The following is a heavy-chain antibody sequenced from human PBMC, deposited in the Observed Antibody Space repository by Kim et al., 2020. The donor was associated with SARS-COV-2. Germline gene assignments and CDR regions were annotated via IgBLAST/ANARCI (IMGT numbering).Heavy chain of an antibody. Sequence: VTGLFTLSRDNAKNTLYLQMNSLRADDTAVYYCARDGTTGATRGSYGMDVWGQGTTVTVSS. J-gene: IGHJ6*02. CDR3: ARDGTTGATRGSYGMDV. V-gene: IGHV3-74*01. D-gene: IGHD1-1*01.